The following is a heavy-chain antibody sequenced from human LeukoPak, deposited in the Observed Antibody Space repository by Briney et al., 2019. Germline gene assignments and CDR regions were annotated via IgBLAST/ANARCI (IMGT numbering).Heavy chain of an antibody. CDR3: AREGTTGRNLNWFDS. V-gene: IGHV4-59*01. Sequence: SETLSLTCTVSGGSISSYYWSWIRQPPGKGLEWIGHIQNSGNTNYNPSLKSRVTLSVDTSKNQFSLKLSSVTAADTAVYYCAREGTTGRNLNWFDSWGQGTLVTVSS. J-gene: IGHJ5*01. CDR1: GGSISSYY. D-gene: IGHD1-1*01. CDR2: IQNSGNT.